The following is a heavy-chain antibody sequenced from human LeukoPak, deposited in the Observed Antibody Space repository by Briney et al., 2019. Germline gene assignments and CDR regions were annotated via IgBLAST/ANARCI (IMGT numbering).Heavy chain of an antibody. CDR1: GFTFSGSG. Sequence: PGGSLRLSCAASGFTFSGSGMHWVRQAPGKGLEWVSSISSSSIYIYYADSVKGRFTISRDNAKNSLYLQMNSLRAEDTAVYYCAREGYSYGTYYYNYMDVWGKGTTVTVSS. CDR3: AREGYSYGTYYYNYMDV. D-gene: IGHD5-18*01. J-gene: IGHJ6*03. V-gene: IGHV3-21*01. CDR2: ISSSSIYI.